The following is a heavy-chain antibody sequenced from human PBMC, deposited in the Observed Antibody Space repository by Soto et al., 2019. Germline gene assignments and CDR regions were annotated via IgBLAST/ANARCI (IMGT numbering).Heavy chain of an antibody. CDR2: IYQSGSA. CDR3: ARDFYGVDS. J-gene: IGHJ6*02. Sequence: SETLTLTCTFSVDSITSGGYSWSWIRQSPGQGLEWIGYIYQSGSAFYNPSLKTRATILVDRSKNQFSLNLTSVTAADAAVYYCARDFYGVDSWCQGTTVTVSS. V-gene: IGHV4-30-2*06. CDR1: VDSITSGGYS.